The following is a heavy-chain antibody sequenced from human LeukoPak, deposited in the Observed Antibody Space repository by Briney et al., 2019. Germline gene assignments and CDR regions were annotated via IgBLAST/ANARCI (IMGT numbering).Heavy chain of an antibody. D-gene: IGHD6-6*01. CDR2: VYYTGRT. J-gene: IGHJ6*03. CDR1: DGSTTGYY. CDR3: ARWSGSVTARNYYYYMDV. Sequence: LETLSLTCSVSDGSTTGYYWSWIRQPPGKGLEWIAYVYYTGRTLYNPSLESRVTISVDTSKTQFSLTVTSVTAADTAVYYCARWSGSVTARNYYYYMDVWGEGTTVTVSS. V-gene: IGHV4-59*08.